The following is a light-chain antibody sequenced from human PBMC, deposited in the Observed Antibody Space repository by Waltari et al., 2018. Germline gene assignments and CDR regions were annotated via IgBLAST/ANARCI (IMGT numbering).Light chain of an antibody. Sequence: DIVVTQSPLSLPVTSGEPASISCRSSPSLLRRNGNNYLDWYLQKPGQSPQLLIYLGYNRAFGVPDRFSGSVSDTDFTLRISRVEAEDVGVYYCMQSLQTLWTFGPGTKVEIK. J-gene: IGKJ1*01. CDR2: LGY. CDR1: PSLLRRNGNNY. CDR3: MQSLQTLWT. V-gene: IGKV2-28*01.